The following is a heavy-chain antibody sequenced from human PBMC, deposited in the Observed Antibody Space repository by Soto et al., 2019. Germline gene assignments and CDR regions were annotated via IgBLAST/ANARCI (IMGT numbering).Heavy chain of an antibody. CDR1: GDTFSSYA. CDR3: ARGVVPAANEEYYFYY. D-gene: IGHD2-2*01. Sequence: QVQLVQSGAEVKKPGSSVKVSCKASGDTFSSYAISWVRQAPGQGLEWMGGIIPIFGTANYAQKFQGRVTITADESTSTAYMDLSSLISEDTAVYYCARGVVPAANEEYYFYYWGQGTVVTVSS. CDR2: IIPIFGTA. J-gene: IGHJ4*02. V-gene: IGHV1-69*01.